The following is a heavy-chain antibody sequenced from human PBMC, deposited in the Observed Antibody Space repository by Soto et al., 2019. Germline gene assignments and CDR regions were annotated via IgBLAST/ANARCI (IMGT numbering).Heavy chain of an antibody. CDR3: ARDRMVRGYRPYSWFDP. V-gene: IGHV1-18*01. CDR2: ISAYNGNT. D-gene: IGHD3-10*01. Sequence: AASVKVSCKASGYTFTSYGISWVRQAPGQGLEWMGWISAYNGNTNYAQKLQGRVTMTTDTSTSTAYMELRSLRSDDTAVYYCARDRMVRGYRPYSWFDPWGQGTLVTVSS. CDR1: GYTFTSYG. J-gene: IGHJ5*02.